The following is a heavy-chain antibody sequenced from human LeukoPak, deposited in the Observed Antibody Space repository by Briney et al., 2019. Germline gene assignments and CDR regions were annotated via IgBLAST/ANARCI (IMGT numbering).Heavy chain of an antibody. CDR3: AKDRAARIVAANWFDP. J-gene: IGHJ5*02. Sequence: GGSLRLSCAASGFTFSSYAMSWVRQAPGKGLEWVSAISGSGGSTYYADSVKGRFTISRDNSKNTLYLQMNSLRAEDTAVYYCAKDRAARIVAANWFDPWGQGTLATVSS. CDR2: ISGSGGST. CDR1: GFTFSSYA. D-gene: IGHD5-12*01. V-gene: IGHV3-23*01.